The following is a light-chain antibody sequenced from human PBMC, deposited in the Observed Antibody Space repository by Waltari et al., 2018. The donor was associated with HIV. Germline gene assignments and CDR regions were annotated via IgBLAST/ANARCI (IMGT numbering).Light chain of an antibody. CDR3: GAWDRSSLSAVV. CDR1: SSNLGSNQ. Sequence: QSVLTQPPSVSAAPGPTVSISCTGSSSNLGSNQVSSYQQLPGTAPKLLMYDNENRPSGMPSRFSAAKSGASATVGITGLQTGDEAEDYCGAWDRSSLSAVVFGTGAKVTGL. V-gene: IGLV1-51*01. J-gene: IGLJ1*01. CDR2: DNE.